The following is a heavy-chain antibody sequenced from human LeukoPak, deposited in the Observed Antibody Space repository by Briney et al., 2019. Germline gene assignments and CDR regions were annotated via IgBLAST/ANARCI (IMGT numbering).Heavy chain of an antibody. CDR2: IYYSGST. CDR1: GGSISTSSHY. J-gene: IGHJ5*02. CDR3: ARHGGDIVVVPAATLYNWFDP. D-gene: IGHD2-2*01. Sequence: SETLSLTCTVSGGSISTSSHYWGWIRQPPGKGLEWMGNIYYSGSTNYNPSLKSRVTISVDTSKNQFSLKLSSVTAADTAVYYCARHGGDIVVVPAATLYNWFDPWGQGTLVTVSS. V-gene: IGHV4-39*01.